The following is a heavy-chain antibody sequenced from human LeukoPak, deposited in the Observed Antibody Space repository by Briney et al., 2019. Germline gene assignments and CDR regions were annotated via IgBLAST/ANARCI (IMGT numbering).Heavy chain of an antibody. Sequence: PGGSLRLSCAASGFTFSSYAMSWVRQAPGKGLEWVSAISGSGGSTYYADSVKGRFTISRDNSKNTLYLQMNSLRAEDTAVYYCAKATIVVVTAIPRYNYWGQGTLVTVSS. CDR2: ISGSGGST. CDR1: GFTFSSYA. D-gene: IGHD2-21*02. CDR3: AKATIVVVTAIPRYNY. V-gene: IGHV3-23*01. J-gene: IGHJ4*02.